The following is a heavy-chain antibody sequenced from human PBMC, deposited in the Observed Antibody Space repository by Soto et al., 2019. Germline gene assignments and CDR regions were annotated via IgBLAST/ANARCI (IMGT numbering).Heavy chain of an antibody. D-gene: IGHD6-13*01. CDR3: ARAADSSSWPWAYYYGMDV. V-gene: IGHV4-4*02. J-gene: IGHJ6*02. Sequence: SETLCLTCAVSGGSISSSNWWSWVRQPPGKGLEWIGEIYHSGSTNYNPSLKSRVTISVDKSKNQFSLKLSSVTAADTAVYYCARAADSSSWPWAYYYGMDVWGQGTTVTVSS. CDR2: IYHSGST. CDR1: GGSISSSNW.